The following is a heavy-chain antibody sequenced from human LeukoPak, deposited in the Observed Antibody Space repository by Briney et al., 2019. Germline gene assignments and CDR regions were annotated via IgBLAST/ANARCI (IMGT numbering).Heavy chain of an antibody. Sequence: PSETLSLTCTVSGGSISSDDYYWNWIRQPPGKGLEWIGSIYYSGSTYYNPSLESRVTISIDTSKNQFSLKLSSVTAADTAVYFCARDHTVALLGAFDIWGQGTMVTVSS. CDR1: GGSISSDDYY. D-gene: IGHD4-23*01. CDR3: ARDHTVALLGAFDI. V-gene: IGHV4-30-4*01. J-gene: IGHJ3*02. CDR2: IYYSGST.